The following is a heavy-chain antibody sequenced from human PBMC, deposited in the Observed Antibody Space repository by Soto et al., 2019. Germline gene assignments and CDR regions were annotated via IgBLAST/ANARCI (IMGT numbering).Heavy chain of an antibody. CDR2: IIPILGIA. J-gene: IGHJ5*02. Sequence: SVKVSCKASGGTFSSYTISWVRQAPGQGLEWMGRIIPILGIANYAQKFQGRVTITADKSTSTAYMELSSLRSEDTAVYYCARGSYYDILTGYYKPNNWFDPWGQGTLVTVSS. V-gene: IGHV1-69*02. D-gene: IGHD3-9*01. CDR1: GGTFSSYT. CDR3: ARGSYYDILTGYYKPNNWFDP.